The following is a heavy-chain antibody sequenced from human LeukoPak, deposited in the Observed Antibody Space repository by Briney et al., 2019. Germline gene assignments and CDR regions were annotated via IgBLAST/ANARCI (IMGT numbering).Heavy chain of an antibody. CDR2: VSTNGNT. V-gene: IGHV4-4*07. D-gene: IGHD6-25*01. Sequence: PSETLSLTCTVSGGSISSYYWTWIRQSAGKGLEWIGRVSTNGNTDYNPSLRSRVSMSIDTSKNQFSLNLRSVTAEDTAMYFCGFSEGDYWGQGALVTVSS. CDR3: GFSEGDY. CDR1: GGSISSYY. J-gene: IGHJ4*02.